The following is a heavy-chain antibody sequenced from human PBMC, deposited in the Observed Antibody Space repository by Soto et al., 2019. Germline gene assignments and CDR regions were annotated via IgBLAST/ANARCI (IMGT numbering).Heavy chain of an antibody. D-gene: IGHD6-6*01. CDR2: ISSDGRET. Sequence: GGSLRLSCAASGFTFSISWMNWVRQAPGRGLEWVAYISSDGRETNYVDSVKGRFTISRDNAKNSVLLQMNSLRAEDTAVYYCAKKPRLLDSWGQGTLVTVSS. J-gene: IGHJ4*02. CDR1: GFTFSISW. CDR3: AKKPRLLDS. V-gene: IGHV3-7*01.